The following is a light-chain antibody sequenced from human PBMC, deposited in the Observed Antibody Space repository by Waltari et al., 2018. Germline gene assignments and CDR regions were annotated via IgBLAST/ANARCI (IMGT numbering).Light chain of an antibody. V-gene: IGKV1-39*01. CDR2: TTS. Sequence: DIEMTQSPPSLSASVGDRVTITCRASQCVSKYLNWYQQKPGKAPIMLIYTTSKMQTGGPSRFRGSGSGTDFALTISSPQLEDLATYCCQPSYNTPLSFGGGTKVEIK. CDR1: QCVSKY. J-gene: IGKJ4*01. CDR3: QPSYNTPLS.